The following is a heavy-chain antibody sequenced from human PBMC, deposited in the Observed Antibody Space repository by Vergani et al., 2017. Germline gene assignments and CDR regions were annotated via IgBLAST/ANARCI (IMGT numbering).Heavy chain of an antibody. CDR3: AKSPGTTWRGPYYFDY. J-gene: IGHJ4*02. D-gene: IGHD1-7*01. CDR2: ISGSGGST. CDR1: GFTFSSYA. V-gene: IGHV3-23*04. Sequence: EVQLVESGGGLVKRGGSLRLSCAASGFTFSSYAMSWVRQAPGKGLEWVSAISGSGGSTYYADSVKGRFTISRDNSKNTLYLQMNSLRAEDTAVYYCAKSPGTTWRGPYYFDYWGQGTLVTVSS.